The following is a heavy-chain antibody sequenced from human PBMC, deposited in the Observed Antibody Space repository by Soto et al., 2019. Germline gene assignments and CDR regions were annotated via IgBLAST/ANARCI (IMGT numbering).Heavy chain of an antibody. D-gene: IGHD6-19*01. Sequence: PGGSLRLSCAASGFTFSSYWMSWVRQAPGKGLEWAANIKQDGSEKYYVDSVKGRFTISRDNAKNSLYLQMNSLRAEDTAVYYCARVAFSVARPDFLDYWGQGTLVTVSS. CDR1: GFTFSSYW. J-gene: IGHJ4*02. CDR3: ARVAFSVARPDFLDY. V-gene: IGHV3-7*01. CDR2: IKQDGSEK.